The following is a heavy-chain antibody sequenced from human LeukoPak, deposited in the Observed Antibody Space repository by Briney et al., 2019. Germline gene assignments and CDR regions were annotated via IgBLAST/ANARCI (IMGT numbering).Heavy chain of an antibody. CDR1: GFTFSSYS. V-gene: IGHV3-23*01. CDR2: ISGSGGST. CDR3: ARIEGWYFAY. D-gene: IGHD6-19*01. Sequence: GGSLRLSCAASGFTFSSYSMNWVRQAPGKGLEWVSSISGSGGSTQYAASVQGRFTISRDNSKNTLYLQMNSLRAEDTAVYYCARIEGWYFAYWGQGTLVTVSS. J-gene: IGHJ4*02.